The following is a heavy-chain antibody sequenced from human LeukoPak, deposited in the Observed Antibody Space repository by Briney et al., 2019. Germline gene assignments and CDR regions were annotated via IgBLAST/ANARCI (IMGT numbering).Heavy chain of an antibody. Sequence: SGPTLVKPTQALTLTCTFSGFSLSTSGMRVNWIRQPPGKALEWLAHIDWDDDKFYNTSLKTTLTISKDPSKNQLPLTMTNMDPVDTATYYCARTPNFYYYMDVWGKGTTVTVSS. J-gene: IGHJ6*03. D-gene: IGHD1-1*01. CDR1: GFSLSTSGMR. CDR3: ARTPNFYYYMDV. V-gene: IGHV2-70*04. CDR2: IDWDDDK.